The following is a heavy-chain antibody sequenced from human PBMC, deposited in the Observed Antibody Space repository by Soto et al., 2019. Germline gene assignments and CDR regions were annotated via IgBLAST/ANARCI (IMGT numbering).Heavy chain of an antibody. CDR3: TSLEPNPVYFDP. CDR1: GFTISNSY. V-gene: IGHV3-53*01. Sequence: GGSLRLSCAASGFTISNSYMTWVRQAPGKGLEWVSVIYTGGSAYYADSVKGRSTISRDASKNTLYLQVNSMRAEDTAVYYCTSLEPNPVYFDPWGQGTLVTVSS. CDR2: IYTGGSA. J-gene: IGHJ5*02.